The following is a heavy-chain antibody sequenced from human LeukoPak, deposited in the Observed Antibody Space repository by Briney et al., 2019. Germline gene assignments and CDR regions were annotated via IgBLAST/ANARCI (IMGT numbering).Heavy chain of an antibody. J-gene: IGHJ6*03. CDR2: MNPNSGNT. Sequence: ASVKVSCKASGYTFSSYDINWVRQAAGQGLEWVGWMNPNSGNTGSALKAQGRVSITMNTSISTYYLELSSLSSEDTAVYYCARIYYRRSDYHYYYMDVWGEGTTVSVSS. CDR1: GYTFSSYD. V-gene: IGHV1-8*01. D-gene: IGHD3-10*01. CDR3: ARIYYRRSDYHYYYMDV.